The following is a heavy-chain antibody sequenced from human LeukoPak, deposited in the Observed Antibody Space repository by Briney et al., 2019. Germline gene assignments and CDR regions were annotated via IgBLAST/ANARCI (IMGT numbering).Heavy chain of an antibody. CDR2: IWYDGSDK. J-gene: IGHJ4*02. Sequence: PGGSLRLSCAASGFTFSSYGMHWVRQAPGKGREWVAVIWYDGSDKYYVDSVKGRFTISRDNSKNTLYLQMNSLKVDNTAVYYCAKDRGPAGVSGFDYWGQGTLVIVSS. CDR1: GFTFSSYG. D-gene: IGHD3-10*01. CDR3: AKDRGPAGVSGFDY. V-gene: IGHV3-33*06.